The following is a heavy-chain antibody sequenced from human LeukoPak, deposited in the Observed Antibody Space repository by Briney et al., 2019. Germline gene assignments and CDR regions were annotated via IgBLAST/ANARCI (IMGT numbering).Heavy chain of an antibody. V-gene: IGHV4-59*01. Sequence: TSETLSLTXTVSGGSISSYYWSWIRQAPGKGLEWIGYIYYSGSTNYNPSLKSRVTISVDTSKNQFSLKLSSVTAADTAVYYCARGLLDGYTHPAAFDIWGQGTMVTVSS. CDR1: GGSISSYY. CDR2: IYYSGST. CDR3: ARGLLDGYTHPAAFDI. J-gene: IGHJ3*02. D-gene: IGHD5-24*01.